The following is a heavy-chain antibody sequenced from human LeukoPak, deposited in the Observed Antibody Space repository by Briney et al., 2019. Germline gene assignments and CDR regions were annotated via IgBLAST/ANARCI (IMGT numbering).Heavy chain of an antibody. CDR1: GFAFSNSA. V-gene: IGHV3-23*01. CDR3: AKAVRSMVTGGGYFDS. CDR2: LSGGGGSR. J-gene: IGHJ4*02. D-gene: IGHD3-10*01. Sequence: GGSLRHSCAAPGFAFSNSAMSWVREAPGKGLEWVSSLSGGGGSRYYADSVVGRFTISRDNSKNTLYLQMNSLRAEDTAVYYCAKAVRSMVTGGGYFDSWGQGTLVTVAS.